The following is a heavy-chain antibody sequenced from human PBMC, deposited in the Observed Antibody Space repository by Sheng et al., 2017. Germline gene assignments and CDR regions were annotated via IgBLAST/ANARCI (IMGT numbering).Heavy chain of an antibody. CDR3: ARRVRYCSSTSCYMSYNWFDP. CDR1: GGSFSGYY. Sequence: QVQLQQWGAGLLKPSETLSLTCAVYGGSFSGYYWSWIRQPPGKGLEWIGEINHSGSTNYNPSLKSRVTISVDTSKNQFSLKLSSVTAADTAVYYCARRVRYCSSTSCYMSYNWFDPWGQGTLVTVSS. D-gene: IGHD2-2*02. CDR2: INHSGST. J-gene: IGHJ5*02. V-gene: IGHV4-34*01.